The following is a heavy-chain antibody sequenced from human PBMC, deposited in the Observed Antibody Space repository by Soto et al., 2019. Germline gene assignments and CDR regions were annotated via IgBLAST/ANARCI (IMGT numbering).Heavy chain of an antibody. J-gene: IGHJ4*02. CDR1: GDSIGTTHSY. Sequence: QVQLLESGPGLVKPSETLSLTCTVSGDSIGTTHSYWAWIRQSPGQGREWMGNIHYSGSTYYMPSRRSRVTVSVDTSKNQFSLRLTSVTAEDTAVYYCARHEGNGNVWPLDYWGEGILVTVSS. V-gene: IGHV4-39*01. CDR2: IHYSGST. CDR3: ARHEGNGNVWPLDY. D-gene: IGHD2-8*01.